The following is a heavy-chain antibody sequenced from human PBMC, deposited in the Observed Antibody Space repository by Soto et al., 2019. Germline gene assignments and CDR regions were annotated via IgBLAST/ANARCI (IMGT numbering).Heavy chain of an antibody. CDR2: ISGSGGST. Sequence: GGSLRLSCAASGFTFSSYAMSWVRQAPGKGLEWVSAISGSGGSTYYADSVKGRFTISRDNSKNTLYLQMNSLRAEDTAVYYCAKDYCSSKSCYEANWFDPWGQGTLVTV. CDR1: GFTFSSYA. CDR3: AKDYCSSKSCYEANWFDP. D-gene: IGHD2-2*01. V-gene: IGHV3-23*01. J-gene: IGHJ5*02.